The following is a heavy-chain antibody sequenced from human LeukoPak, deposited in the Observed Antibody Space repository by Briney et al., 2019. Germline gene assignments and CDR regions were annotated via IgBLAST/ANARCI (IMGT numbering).Heavy chain of an antibody. D-gene: IGHD3-22*01. V-gene: IGHV4-39*01. Sequence: PSETLSLTCTVSGVSISNRNFYWGWIRQPPGKGLDWIGSIHYRGSTYYSPSLKSRVSISVDTSRNLFSLKLTSVTAADSGLYYCAKNDKFDSSGSYYDWYFDLWGRGTLVTVSS. J-gene: IGHJ2*01. CDR2: IHYRGST. CDR1: GVSISNRNFY. CDR3: AKNDKFDSSGSYYDWYFDL.